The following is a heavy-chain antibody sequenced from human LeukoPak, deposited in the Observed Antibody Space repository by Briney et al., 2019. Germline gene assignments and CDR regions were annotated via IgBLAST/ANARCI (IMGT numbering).Heavy chain of an antibody. CDR2: ISGSGGST. Sequence: GGSLRLSCAASGFTFSSYAMSWVRQAPGKGLEWVSAISGSGGSTYYADSVKGRFTISRDNSKNTLYLQMSSLRAEDTAVYYCAKASGRYYFYGMDVWGQGTTVTVSS. D-gene: IGHD2-15*01. J-gene: IGHJ6*02. V-gene: IGHV3-23*01. CDR1: GFTFSSYA. CDR3: AKASGRYYFYGMDV.